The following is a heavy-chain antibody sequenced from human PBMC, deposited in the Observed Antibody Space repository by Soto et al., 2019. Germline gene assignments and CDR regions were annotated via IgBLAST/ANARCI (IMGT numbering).Heavy chain of an antibody. D-gene: IGHD1-26*01. CDR2: ITNDGNNE. J-gene: IGHJ6*02. V-gene: IGHV3-30*02. CDR1: GFTFNDYW. CDR3: AKEGPGGGRHFYYAMDV. Sequence: VQLVESGGGLVQPGESLRLSCAASGFTFNDYWMHWVRQVPGKGLVWVALITNDGNNEYYRESVKGRFSISRGRSTNTVDLLMNSLRPEDTGVYYCAKEGPGGGRHFYYAMDVWGQGTTVTVSS.